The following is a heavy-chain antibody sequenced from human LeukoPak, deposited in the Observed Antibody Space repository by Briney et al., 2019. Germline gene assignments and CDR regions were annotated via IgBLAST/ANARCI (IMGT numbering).Heavy chain of an antibody. CDR2: TSGDGGRT. Sequence: GGSLRLSCAASGFTFDEYAIHWVRQAPGKGLEWVSLTSGDGGRTFYRDSVKGRFTISRDNSKSSLYLQMNSLRTEDTALYYCAKDLTSVYDAFNIWGQGTMVTVSS. CDR1: GFTFDEYA. D-gene: IGHD3-16*01. V-gene: IGHV3-43*02. CDR3: AKDLTSVYDAFNI. J-gene: IGHJ3*02.